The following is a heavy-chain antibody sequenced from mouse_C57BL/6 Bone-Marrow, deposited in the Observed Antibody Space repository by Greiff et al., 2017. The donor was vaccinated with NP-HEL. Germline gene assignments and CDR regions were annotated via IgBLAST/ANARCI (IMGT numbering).Heavy chain of an antibody. CDR2: INPSSGYT. V-gene: IGHV1-7*01. CDR3: AKERGWYFDV. J-gene: IGHJ1*03. Sequence: QVHVKQSGAELAKPGASVKLSCKASGYTFTSYWMHWVKQRPGQGLEWIGYINPSSGYTKYNQKFKDKATLTADKSSSTAYMQLSSLTYEDSAVYYCAKERGWYFDVWGTGTTVTVSS. CDR1: GYTFTSYW.